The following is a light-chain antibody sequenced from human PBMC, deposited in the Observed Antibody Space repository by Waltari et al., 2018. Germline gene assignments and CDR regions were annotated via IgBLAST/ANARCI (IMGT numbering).Light chain of an antibody. Sequence: DIQMTQSPSSLSASVGDTVTITCQASQGIGNNLNWYQQKPGKAPKLLIYRASSLESGISSRFSGSASGTDFTLTISSLQPEDFATYYCQQDYSYPRTFGQGTKVEIK. V-gene: IGKV1-NL1*01. J-gene: IGKJ1*01. CDR2: RAS. CDR3: QQDYSYPRT. CDR1: QGIGNN.